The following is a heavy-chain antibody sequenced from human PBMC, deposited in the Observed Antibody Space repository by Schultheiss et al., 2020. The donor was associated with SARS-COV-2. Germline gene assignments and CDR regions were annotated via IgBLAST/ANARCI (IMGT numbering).Heavy chain of an antibody. CDR2: IKSKTDGGTT. CDR3: TTSTLDCSSTSVPLDY. J-gene: IGHJ4*02. D-gene: IGHD2-2*01. Sequence: GGSLRLSCAASGFTFSNAWMSWVRQAPGKGLEWVGLIKSKTDGGTTDYAAPVKGRFTISRDDSKNTLYLQMNSLKTEDTAVYYCTTSTLDCSSTSVPLDYWGQGTLVTVSS. V-gene: IGHV3-15*01. CDR1: GFTFSNAW.